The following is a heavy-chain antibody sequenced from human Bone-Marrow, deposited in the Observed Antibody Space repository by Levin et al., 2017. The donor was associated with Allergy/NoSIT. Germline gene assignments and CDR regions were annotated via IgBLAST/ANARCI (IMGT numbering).Heavy chain of an antibody. CDR3: ASNRASGYSSGWYFPD. V-gene: IGHV4-61*01. D-gene: IGHD6-19*01. Sequence: GSLRLSCAVSGDSVRNNNYYWTWIRQPPGTGLEYIGYVYYTGSTDYSPSLKSRLTISMDTSKNQFSLRLNSVTSEDTAVYFCASNRASGYSSGWYFPDWGQGTLVTVSS. J-gene: IGHJ4*02. CDR1: GDSVRNNNYY. CDR2: VYYTGST.